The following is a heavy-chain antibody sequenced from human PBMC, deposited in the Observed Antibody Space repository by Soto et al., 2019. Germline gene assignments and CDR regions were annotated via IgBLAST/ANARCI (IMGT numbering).Heavy chain of an antibody. D-gene: IGHD2-2*02. CDR3: ARDPNRYCSSTSCYTYGMDV. Sequence: GGSLRLSCAASGFTFSSYSMNWVRQATGKGLEWVSSISSSSSYIYYADSVKGRLTISRDNAKNSLYLQMNSLRAEDTAVYYCARDPNRYCSSTSCYTYGMDVWGQGTTVTVS. CDR2: ISSSSSYI. CDR1: GFTFSSYS. V-gene: IGHV3-21*01. J-gene: IGHJ6*02.